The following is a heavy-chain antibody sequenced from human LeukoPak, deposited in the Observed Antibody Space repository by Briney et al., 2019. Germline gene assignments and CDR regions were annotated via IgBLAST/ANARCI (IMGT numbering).Heavy chain of an antibody. CDR2: INPASGST. CDR3: ARDCRQIGGYYYALDV. CDR1: GYTFTSYF. Sequence: ASVKVSCKASGYTFTSYFMYWVRQAPGQGPEWMGVINPASGSTTYAQTFQGRVTMTRDASTTTVYMELSSLISEDTAVYYCARDCRQIGGYYYALDVWGQGTKVTVSS. V-gene: IGHV1-46*01. J-gene: IGHJ6*02. D-gene: IGHD3-16*01.